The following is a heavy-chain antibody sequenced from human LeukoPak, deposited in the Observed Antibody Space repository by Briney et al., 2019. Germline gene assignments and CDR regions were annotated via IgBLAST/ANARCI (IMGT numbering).Heavy chain of an antibody. V-gene: IGHV3-9*01. CDR3: ASDSSGYFGP. J-gene: IGHJ5*02. CDR2: ISWNSGSI. D-gene: IGHD3-22*01. CDR1: GFTFDDYA. Sequence: GGSLRLSCAASGFTFDDYAMHWVRQAPGKGLEWVSGISWNSGSIGYADSVKGRFTISRDNAKSSLYLEMNSLRAEDTAVYYCASDSSGYFGPWGQGTLVTVSS.